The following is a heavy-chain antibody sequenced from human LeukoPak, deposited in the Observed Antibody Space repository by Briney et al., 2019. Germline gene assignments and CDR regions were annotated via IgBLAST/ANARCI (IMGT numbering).Heavy chain of an antibody. CDR2: ISGDNGNT. CDR3: ARDPAIFGVVIVFFDY. D-gene: IGHD3-3*01. J-gene: IGHJ4*02. CDR1: GYRFTSYG. Sequence: ASVKVSCKASGYRFTSYGISWVRQAPGQGLEWMGWISGDNGNTNYAQKFQDRVIMTTDTSTSTAYMELTSLRSDDTAVYYCARDPAIFGVVIVFFDYWGQGTLVTVSS. V-gene: IGHV1-18*01.